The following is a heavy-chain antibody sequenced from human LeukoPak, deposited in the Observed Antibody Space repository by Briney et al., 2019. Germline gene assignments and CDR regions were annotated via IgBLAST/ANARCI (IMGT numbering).Heavy chain of an antibody. CDR3: ATDSGSYYAEYFQH. Sequence: ASVKVSCKVSGYTLTELSMHWVRQAPGKGLEWMGGFDPEDGETIYAQEFQGRVTMTEDTSTDTAYMELSSLRSEDTAVYYCATDSGSYYAEYFQHWGQGTLVTVSS. CDR2: FDPEDGET. V-gene: IGHV1-24*01. J-gene: IGHJ1*01. D-gene: IGHD1-26*01. CDR1: GYTLTELS.